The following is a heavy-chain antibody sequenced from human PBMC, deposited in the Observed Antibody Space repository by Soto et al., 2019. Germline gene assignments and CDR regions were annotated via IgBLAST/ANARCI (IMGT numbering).Heavy chain of an antibody. CDR3: ARGIGTGFCTNGQCFLGGLDP. D-gene: IGHD2-8*01. V-gene: IGHV3-33*01. J-gene: IGHJ5*02. CDR1: GFTFSSYG. CDR2: IWYDGSNK. Sequence: PGGSLRLSCAASGFTFSSYGMHWVRQAPGKGLEWVAVIWYDGSNKYYADSVRGRFTVYRDTPKNTLYLQMNNLRAEDTAIYYCARGIGTGFCTNGQCFLGGLDPWGQGTLVTVSS.